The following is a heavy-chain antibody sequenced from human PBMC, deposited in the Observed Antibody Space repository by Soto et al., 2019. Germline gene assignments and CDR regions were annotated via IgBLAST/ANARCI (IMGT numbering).Heavy chain of an antibody. CDR1: GYTFTSYA. D-gene: IGHD2-2*02. J-gene: IGHJ4*02. CDR2: INAGNGNT. Sequence: QVQLVQSGAEVKKPGASVKVSCKASGYTFTSYAMHWVRQAPGQRLEWMGWINAGNGNTKYSQKFQGRVTITRDTSVSTAYMELSSLRSECTAVYYCASSITVPAAIGYWGQGTLVTVSS. V-gene: IGHV1-3*01. CDR3: ASSITVPAAIGY.